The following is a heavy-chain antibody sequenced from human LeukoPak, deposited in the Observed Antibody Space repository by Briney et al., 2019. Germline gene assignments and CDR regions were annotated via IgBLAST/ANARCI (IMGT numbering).Heavy chain of an antibody. J-gene: IGHJ4*02. CDR3: ARDAPQVPAAGVLAS. V-gene: IGHV3-53*01. D-gene: IGHD6-13*01. CDR2: MYSGGDT. CDR1: GFTVSDNY. Sequence: GGSLRLSCAASGFTVSDNYMRWVRQAPGKELEWVSVMYSGGDTYYADSVKGRFTFSRDISKNTLYLQMNGLRTEDTAMYYCARDAPQVPAAGVLASWGQGTLVTVSS.